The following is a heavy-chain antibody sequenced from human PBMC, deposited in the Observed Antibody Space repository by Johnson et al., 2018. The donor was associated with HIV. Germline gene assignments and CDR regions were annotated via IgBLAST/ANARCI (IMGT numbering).Heavy chain of an antibody. J-gene: IGHJ3*02. D-gene: IGHD6-19*01. Sequence: QLVESGGGLVQPGRSLRLSCAASGFTFDDYGMSWVRQAPGKGLEWVSLISWDGNSTYYADSVKGRFTISRENSENSLYLQMNSLRAEDTALYYCAKDMGYSSFGYGFDIWGQGTMVTVSS. CDR2: ISWDGNST. CDR1: GFTFDDYG. V-gene: IGHV3-43D*03. CDR3: AKDMGYSSFGYGFDI.